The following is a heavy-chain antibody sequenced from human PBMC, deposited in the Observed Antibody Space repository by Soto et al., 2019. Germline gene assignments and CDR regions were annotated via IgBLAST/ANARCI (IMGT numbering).Heavy chain of an antibody. J-gene: IGHJ3*02. CDR1: GCSIRSSNYY. V-gene: IGHV4-39*01. D-gene: IGHD3-22*01. Sequence: SETLALSCPFSGCSIRSSNYYWDWIRQPPGKGLERIGSIYYSGNTYYSPSLKSRVTLSVDTSKNQFSLKLTSVTAADTAIYYCASFYYFDTSGYYYDTWGQGTMVTVSS. CDR2: IYYSGNT. CDR3: ASFYYFDTSGYYYDT.